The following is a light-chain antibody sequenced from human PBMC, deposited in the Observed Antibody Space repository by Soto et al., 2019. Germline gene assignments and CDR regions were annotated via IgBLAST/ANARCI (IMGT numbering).Light chain of an antibody. CDR3: IQFSHFPRT. J-gene: IGKJ1*01. Sequence: VLTQTPLSSPVTLGQPASISCRSSQSLVYSDGNTYLSWLQQRPGQPPRLLIYQVSNRFSGVPDRFSGRGAGTDFTLKISRVEAEDVGVYSCIQFSHFPRTFGQATKVEIK. CDR2: QVS. CDR1: QSLVYSDGNTY. V-gene: IGKV2-24*01.